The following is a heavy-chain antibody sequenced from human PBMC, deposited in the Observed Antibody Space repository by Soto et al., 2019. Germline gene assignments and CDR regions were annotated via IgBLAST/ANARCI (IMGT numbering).Heavy chain of an antibody. CDR1: GFTFSSYA. CDR3: AKVGYSSSSFGMDV. Sequence: EVQLLESGGGLVQPGGSLRLSCAASGFTFSSYAMSWVRQAPGKGLEWVSAISGSGGSTYYADSVKGRFTISRDNAKNTLYLQMNSLRAEDTAVYYCAKVGYSSSSFGMDVWGQGTTVTVSS. J-gene: IGHJ6*02. D-gene: IGHD6-13*01. V-gene: IGHV3-23*01. CDR2: ISGSGGST.